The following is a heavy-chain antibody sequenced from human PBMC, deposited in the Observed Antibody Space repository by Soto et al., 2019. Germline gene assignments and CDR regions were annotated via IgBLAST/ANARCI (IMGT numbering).Heavy chain of an antibody. V-gene: IGHV3-11*01. D-gene: IGHD6-25*01. J-gene: IGHJ4*02. CDR3: AAPAFGYHSLSAY. CDR1: GFAFGESS. Sequence: GGSLRLSCVVSGFAFGESSMNWIRQSPGKALEWLSDIYRVGGTRYYADSVRGRFTVSRDNANYSPFLQLTALRPEDSAMYFCAAPAFGYHSLSAYWGRGALVIVS. CDR2: IYRVGGTR.